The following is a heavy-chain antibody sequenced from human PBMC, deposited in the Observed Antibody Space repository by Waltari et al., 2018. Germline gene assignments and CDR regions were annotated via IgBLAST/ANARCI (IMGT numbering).Heavy chain of an antibody. Sequence: QVQLQESGPGLVKPSETMSLTCTVSGGSISSYYWSWLRQPPGKGLEWIGYIYYSGSTNYNPSLKSRVTISVDTSKNQFSLKLSSVTAADTAVYYCARVVYDILTGYGPLFDPWGQRTLVTVSS. V-gene: IGHV4-59*01. CDR1: GGSISSYY. J-gene: IGHJ5*02. CDR2: IYYSGST. CDR3: ARVVYDILTGYGPLFDP. D-gene: IGHD3-9*01.